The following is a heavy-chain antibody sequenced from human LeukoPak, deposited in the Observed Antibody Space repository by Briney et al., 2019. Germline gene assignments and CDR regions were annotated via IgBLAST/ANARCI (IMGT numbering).Heavy chain of an antibody. D-gene: IGHD1-26*01. CDR1: GGSISSYY. CDR3: ARENSGSYREFDY. Sequence: SEALSLTCTVPGGSISSYYWSWIRQPAGKGLEWIGRIYTSGSTNYNASLKSRVSMSVDTSKNQFSLKLSSVTAADTAVFYCARENSGSYREFDYWGQGTLVTVSS. J-gene: IGHJ4*02. V-gene: IGHV4-4*07. CDR2: IYTSGST.